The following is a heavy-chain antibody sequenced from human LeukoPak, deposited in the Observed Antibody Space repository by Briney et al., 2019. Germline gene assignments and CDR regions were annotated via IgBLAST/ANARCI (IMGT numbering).Heavy chain of an antibody. J-gene: IGHJ5*02. CDR3: AKGAGGFSYYNWFDP. D-gene: IGHD5-18*01. CDR1: GGSISSGSYY. CDR2: IYTSGST. Sequence: SQTLSLTCTVSGGSISSGSYYWSWIRQPAGKGLEWIGRIYTSGSTNYNPSLKSRVTISVDTSKNQFSLKLASVTAADTAIYYCAKGAGGFSYYNWFDPWGQGTLVTVSS. V-gene: IGHV4-61*02.